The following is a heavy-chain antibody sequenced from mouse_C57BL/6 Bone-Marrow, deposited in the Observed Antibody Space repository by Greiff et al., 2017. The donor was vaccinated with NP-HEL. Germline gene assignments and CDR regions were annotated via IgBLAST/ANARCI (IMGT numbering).Heavy chain of an antibody. V-gene: IGHV1-15*01. J-gene: IGHJ2*01. Sequence: VKLQESGAELVRPGASVTLSCKASGYTFTDYEMHWVKQTPVHGLEWIGAIDPETGGTAYNQKFKGKAILTADKSSSTAYMELRSLTSEDSAVYYCTTSIYYGSSYYFDYWGQGTTLTVSS. CDR3: TTSIYYGSSYYFDY. CDR1: GYTFTDYE. CDR2: IDPETGGT. D-gene: IGHD1-1*01.